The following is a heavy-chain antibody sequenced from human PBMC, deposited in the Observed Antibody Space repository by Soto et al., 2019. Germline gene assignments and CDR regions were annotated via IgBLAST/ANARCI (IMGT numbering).Heavy chain of an antibody. Sequence: GASVKVSCKASGGTFSSYAISWVRQAPGQGLEWMGGIIPIFGTANYAQKFQGRVTITADKSTSTAYMELSSLRSEDTAVYYCARGILVVGRSWFDPWGQGTLVTVYS. CDR1: GGTFSSYA. CDR2: IIPIFGTA. CDR3: ARGILVVGRSWFDP. V-gene: IGHV1-69*06. D-gene: IGHD2-15*01. J-gene: IGHJ5*02.